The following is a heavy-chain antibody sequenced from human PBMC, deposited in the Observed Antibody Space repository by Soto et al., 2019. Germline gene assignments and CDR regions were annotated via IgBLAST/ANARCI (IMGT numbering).Heavy chain of an antibody. J-gene: IGHJ3*02. CDR1: GYTFTGYY. CDR2: INPNSGGT. V-gene: IGHV1-2*04. CDR3: ARAPPWDGYCSGGSCSPTNHAFDI. Sequence: ASVKVSCKASGYTFTGYYMHWVRQAPGQGLEWMGWINPNSGGTNYAQKFQGWVTMTRDTSISTAYMELSRLRSDDTAVYYCARAPPWDGYCSGGSCSPTNHAFDIWGQGTMVTVS. D-gene: IGHD2-15*01.